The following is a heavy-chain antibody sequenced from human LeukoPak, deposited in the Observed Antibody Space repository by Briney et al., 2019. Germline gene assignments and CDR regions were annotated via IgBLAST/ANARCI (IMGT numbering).Heavy chain of an antibody. Sequence: SSETLSLTCTVSGGSISSSSYYWGWIRQPPGKGLEWIGTIYYSGSTYYNLSLKSRVTISVDTSKNQFSLKLSSVTAADTAVYYCARDHSIGVHGSGMDVWGKGTTVTVSS. V-gene: IGHV4-39*07. CDR2: IYYSGST. CDR1: GGSISSSSYY. CDR3: ARDHSIGVHGSGMDV. J-gene: IGHJ6*03. D-gene: IGHD3-10*01.